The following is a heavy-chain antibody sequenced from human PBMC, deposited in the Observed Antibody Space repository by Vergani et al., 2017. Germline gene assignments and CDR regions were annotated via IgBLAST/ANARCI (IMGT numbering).Heavy chain of an antibody. CDR2: ISGSGGST. Sequence: EVQLVESGGGLVQPGGSLRLSCAASGFTFSSYAMSWVRQAPGKGLEWVSAISGSGGSTYYADSVKGRFTSSRDNPKNTLYLQMNSLRDEDTAVYYCAKLYQLPYDAFDIWGQGTMVTVSS. J-gene: IGHJ3*02. D-gene: IGHD2-2*02. CDR3: AKLYQLPYDAFDI. CDR1: GFTFSSYA. V-gene: IGHV3-23*04.